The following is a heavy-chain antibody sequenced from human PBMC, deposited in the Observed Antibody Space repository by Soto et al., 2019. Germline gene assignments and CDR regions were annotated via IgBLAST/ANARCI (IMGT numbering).Heavy chain of an antibody. D-gene: IGHD3-16*01. V-gene: IGHV4-59*08. CDR3: ARSGRDNYDYFQY. Sequence: PSETLSLTCTVSGGSISSYYLSWIRQPPGKGLEWIGYIYYSGDTNYNPSLKSRVTISVDTSKNQFSLKLTSVTAADTAVYYCARSGRDNYDYFQYWGQGTPVTVSS. J-gene: IGHJ4*02. CDR2: IYYSGDT. CDR1: GGSISSYY.